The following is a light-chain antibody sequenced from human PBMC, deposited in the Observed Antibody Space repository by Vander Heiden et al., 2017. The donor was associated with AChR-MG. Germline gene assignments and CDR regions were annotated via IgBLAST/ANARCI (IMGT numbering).Light chain of an antibody. J-gene: IGKJ4*01. CDR2: DAS. CDR3: QQCSNYLHT. CDR1: QGISSS. V-gene: IGKV1D-13*01. Sequence: AIYLINSPASLSASAGERVTITCRASQGISSSLDWYQQKPGKAPKLLIYDASSLETGVPSRFSGSGSGTDFTLTISSLQPEDFATYYCQQCSNYLHTFGGGTKVEIK.